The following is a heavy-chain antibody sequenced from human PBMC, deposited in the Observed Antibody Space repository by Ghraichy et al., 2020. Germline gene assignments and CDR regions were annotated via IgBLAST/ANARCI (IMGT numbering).Heavy chain of an antibody. Sequence: GGSLRLSCAASGFTFSSYSMNWVRQAPGKGLEWVSSISSSSSYIYYADSVKGRFTISRDNAKNSLYLQMNSLRAEDTAVYYCARDQVELPGVGDYWGQGTLVTVSS. CDR1: GFTFSSYS. D-gene: IGHD1-26*01. CDR3: ARDQVELPGVGDY. CDR2: ISSSSSYI. J-gene: IGHJ4*02. V-gene: IGHV3-21*01.